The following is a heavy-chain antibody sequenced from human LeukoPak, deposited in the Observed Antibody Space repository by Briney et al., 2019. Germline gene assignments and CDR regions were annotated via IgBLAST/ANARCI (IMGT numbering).Heavy chain of an antibody. V-gene: IGHV3-15*01. CDR3: TTQGTGYYYFDY. D-gene: IGHD3-9*01. J-gene: IGHJ4*02. Sequence: GGSLRLSCVASGFTFNNYWMNWVRNAPAKRPDLLAPIKRLTHRGTTAYAPPVKLRFTISRNVSKNTLYLQMNSQKNDDTAVYYCTTQGTGYYYFDYWGQGTLVTVSS. CDR2: IKRLTHRGTT. CDR1: GFTFNNYW.